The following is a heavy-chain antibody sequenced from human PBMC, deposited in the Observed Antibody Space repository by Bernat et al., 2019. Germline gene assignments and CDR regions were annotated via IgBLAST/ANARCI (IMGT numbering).Heavy chain of an antibody. Sequence: EVQVVESGGGLVQPGGSLRLSCAAAGSTVSSSYMSWVRQAPGKGREWVSLIYTSGNTYYADSVKGRFTISRHNSKKTVYLQMNSLRAEDTAMYYCATNRLAGPPPFWGQGTLVTVSS. J-gene: IGHJ4*02. D-gene: IGHD6-19*01. CDR2: IYTSGNT. CDR3: ATNRLAGPPPF. CDR1: GSTVSSSY. V-gene: IGHV3-66*01.